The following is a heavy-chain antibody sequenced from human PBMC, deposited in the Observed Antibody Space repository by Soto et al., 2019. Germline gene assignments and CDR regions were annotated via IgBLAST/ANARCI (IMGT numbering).Heavy chain of an antibody. CDR2: ISGSGGST. Sequence: EVQLLESGGGLVQPGGSLRLSCAASGFTFSSDAMSWVRQAPGKGLEWVSAISGSGGSTYYADSVKGRFTISRDNSKNTLYLQMNSLRAEDTAVYYCAKVNVYSSGWFDYWGQGTLVTVSS. J-gene: IGHJ4*02. V-gene: IGHV3-23*01. CDR1: GFTFSSDA. D-gene: IGHD6-19*01. CDR3: AKVNVYSSGWFDY.